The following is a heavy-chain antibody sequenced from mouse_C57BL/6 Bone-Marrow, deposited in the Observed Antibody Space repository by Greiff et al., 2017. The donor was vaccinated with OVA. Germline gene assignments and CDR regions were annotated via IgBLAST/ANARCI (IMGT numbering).Heavy chain of an antibody. V-gene: IGHV5-4*03. J-gene: IGHJ2*01. CDR3: ARRTLYDGYYYFDY. D-gene: IGHD2-3*01. CDR2: ISDGGSYT. Sequence: EVKLMESGGGLVKPGGSLKLSCAASGFTFSSYAMSWVRQTPEKRLEWVATISDGGSYTYYPDNVKGRFTISRDNAKNNLYLQMSHLKSEDTAMYYCARRTLYDGYYYFDYWGQGTTLTVSS. CDR1: GFTFSSYA.